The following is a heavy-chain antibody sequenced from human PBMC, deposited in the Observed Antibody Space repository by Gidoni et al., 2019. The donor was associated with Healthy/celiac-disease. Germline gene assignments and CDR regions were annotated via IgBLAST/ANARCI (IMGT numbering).Heavy chain of an antibody. CDR3: ARDPAYYYDSSGYPRTAFDI. CDR2: INPNSGGT. Sequence: QVQLVQSGAEVKKPGASVTVSCKASGYTFTGYYMHWVRQAPGQGLEWMGWINPNSGGTNYAQKFQGWVTMTRDTSISTAYMELSRLRSDDTAVYYCARDPAYYYDSSGYPRTAFDIWGQGTMVTVSS. V-gene: IGHV1-2*04. J-gene: IGHJ3*02. CDR1: GYTFTGYY. D-gene: IGHD3-22*01.